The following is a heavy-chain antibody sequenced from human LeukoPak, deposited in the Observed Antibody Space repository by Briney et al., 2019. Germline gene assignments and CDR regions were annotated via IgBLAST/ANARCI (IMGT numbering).Heavy chain of an antibody. Sequence: SETLSLTCTVSGGSISRGGYYWSWIRQHPGKGLEWIGYIYYSGSTYYNPSLKSRVTISVDTSKNQFSLKLSSVTAADTAVYYCARAHDYVWGSYPKKNWFDPWGQGTLVTVSS. CDR1: GGSISRGGYY. CDR2: IYYSGST. V-gene: IGHV4-31*03. CDR3: ARAHDYVWGSYPKKNWFDP. D-gene: IGHD3-16*01. J-gene: IGHJ5*02.